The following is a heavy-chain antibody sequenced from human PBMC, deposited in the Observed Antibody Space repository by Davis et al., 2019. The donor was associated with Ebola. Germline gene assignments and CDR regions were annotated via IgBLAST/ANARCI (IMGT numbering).Heavy chain of an antibody. Sequence: SETLSLTCTVSGGSISSSSYYWGWIRQPPGKGLEWIGSIYYSGSTYYNPSLKSRVTISVDTSKNQFSLKLSSVTAADTAVYYCARHLGAEYQLLFDYSMDVWGQGTTVTVSS. CDR1: GGSISSSSYY. CDR3: ARHLGAEYQLLFDYSMDV. CDR2: IYYSGST. J-gene: IGHJ6*02. V-gene: IGHV4-39*01. D-gene: IGHD2-2*01.